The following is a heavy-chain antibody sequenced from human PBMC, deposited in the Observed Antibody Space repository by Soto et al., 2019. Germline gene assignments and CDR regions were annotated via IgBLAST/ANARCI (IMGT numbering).Heavy chain of an antibody. CDR3: AKEGAKSPPAAFDI. J-gene: IGHJ3*02. Sequence: GSLRLSCSGSGFTFSRYAMSWVRQAPGKGLEWVSDISGSGGSTYYADSVKGRFTISRDNSKNTLYLQMNSLRAEDTAVYYCAKEGAKSPPAAFDICGPGTILTVS. V-gene: IGHV3-23*01. CDR1: GFTFSRYA. D-gene: IGHD3-16*01. CDR2: ISGSGGST.